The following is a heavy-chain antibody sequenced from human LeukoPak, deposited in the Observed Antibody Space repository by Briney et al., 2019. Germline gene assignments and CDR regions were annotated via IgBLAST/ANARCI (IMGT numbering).Heavy chain of an antibody. D-gene: IGHD2-15*01. CDR3: ARDLRDRGYCSGGSCYYYYYMDV. CDR2: INPSGGST. V-gene: IGHV1-46*01. J-gene: IGHJ6*03. Sequence: ASVKASCKASGYTFTSYYMHWVRQAPGQGLEWMGIINPSGGSTSYAQKFQGRVTMTRDMSTSTVYMELSSLRSEDTAVYYCARDLRDRGYCSGGSCYYYYYMDVWGKGTTVTVSS. CDR1: GYTFTSYY.